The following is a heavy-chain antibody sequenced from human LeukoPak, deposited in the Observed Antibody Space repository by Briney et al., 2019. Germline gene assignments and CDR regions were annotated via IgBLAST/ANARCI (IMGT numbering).Heavy chain of an antibody. CDR3: ARGYSYGSYYFDY. CDR2: IYYSGST. V-gene: IGHV4-59*01. CDR1: GGSISSYY. Sequence: SETLSLTCTVSGGSISSYYWSWIRQPPGKGLEWIGYIYYSGSTNYNPSLKSRVTISVDTSKNQFSLKLSSVTAADTAVYYCARGYSYGSYYFDYWGQGTLVTVSS. J-gene: IGHJ4*02. D-gene: IGHD5-18*01.